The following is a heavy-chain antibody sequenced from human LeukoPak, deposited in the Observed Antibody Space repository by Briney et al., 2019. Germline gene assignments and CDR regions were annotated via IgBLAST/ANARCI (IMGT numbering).Heavy chain of an antibody. CDR1: GFTFNSYA. D-gene: IGHD1-1*01. V-gene: IGHV3-23*01. J-gene: IGHJ5*02. Sequence: GGSLRLSCAASGFTFNSYAMSWVRQAPGKGLEWVSATSGSGYNTFYTDSVKGRFTISRDNSRNTLYLQMNSLRAEDTAVYFCAKDRTGMTGADWFDPWGQGTLVTVSS. CDR3: AKDRTGMTGADWFDP. CDR2: TSGSGYNT.